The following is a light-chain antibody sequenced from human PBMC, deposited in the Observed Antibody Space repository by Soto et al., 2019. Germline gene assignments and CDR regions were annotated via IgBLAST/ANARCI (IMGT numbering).Light chain of an antibody. Sequence: QSALTQPASVSGSPGQSITISCTGTSSDAGSYNLVSWYQQHPGKAPKLIIYEVIKRPSGVSSRFSGSKSGNTASLTISGLQAEDEADYYCCSFARSTNTVIGGGTQLTVL. J-gene: IGLJ2*01. V-gene: IGLV2-23*02. CDR2: EVI. CDR1: SSDAGSYNL. CDR3: CSFARSTNTV.